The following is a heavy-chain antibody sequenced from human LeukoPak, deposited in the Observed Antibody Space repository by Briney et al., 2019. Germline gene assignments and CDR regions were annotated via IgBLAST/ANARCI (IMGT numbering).Heavy chain of an antibody. D-gene: IGHD6-13*01. Sequence: GGSLRLYCAAYGFTFSNYAMSRVRPAPGKGLEWVAVISFDGSNKYYADSVKGRFTISRDNSKNTLYLQVSAEDTAIYYCARGYASTSQLDPWGQGTLVTGSS. CDR2: ISFDGSNK. J-gene: IGHJ5*02. V-gene: IGHV3-30*03. CDR1: GFTFSNYA. CDR3: ARGYASTSQLDP.